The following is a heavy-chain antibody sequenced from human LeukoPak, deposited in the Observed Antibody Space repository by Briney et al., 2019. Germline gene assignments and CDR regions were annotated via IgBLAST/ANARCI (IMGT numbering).Heavy chain of an antibody. V-gene: IGHV3-48*01. J-gene: IGHJ4*02. CDR3: ARDGRRVAARPGVRGDY. CDR1: GFTFSSYS. Sequence: PSGGSLRLSCAASGFTFSSYSMNWVRQAPGKGLEWVSYISSSGSTIYYADSVKGRFTISRDNAKNSLYLQMNSLRAEDTAVYYCARDGRRVAARPGVRGDYWGQGTLVTVSS. CDR2: ISSSGSTI. D-gene: IGHD6-6*01.